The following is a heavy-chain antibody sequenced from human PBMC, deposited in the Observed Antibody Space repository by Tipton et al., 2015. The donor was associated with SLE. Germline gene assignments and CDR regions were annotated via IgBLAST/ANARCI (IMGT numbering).Heavy chain of an antibody. V-gene: IGHV4-59*08. CDR3: ARAGGGDSNWFDP. CDR2: IYYGGSP. J-gene: IGHJ5*02. CDR1: GGSFGSYY. D-gene: IGHD2-21*01. Sequence: TLSLTCTVSGGSFGSYYWNWIRQTPGKGLEWIGYIYYGGSPHYNPSLKNRVTMSLDTSKTQFSLELISVTAADTAVYYCARAGGGDSNWFDPWCQGTLVTVTS.